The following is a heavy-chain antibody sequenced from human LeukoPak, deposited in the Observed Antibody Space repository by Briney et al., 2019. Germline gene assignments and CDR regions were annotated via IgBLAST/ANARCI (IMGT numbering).Heavy chain of an antibody. CDR2: ISSSSSTI. J-gene: IGHJ4*02. CDR3: ARAAGGDY. D-gene: IGHD2-8*02. V-gene: IGHV3-48*01. Sequence: PGGSLRLSCAASGFTFSSYSMNRVRQAPGKGLEWVSYISSSSSTIYYADSVKGRFTISRDNAKNSLYLQMNSLRAEDTAVYYCARAAGGDYWGQGTLVTVSS. CDR1: GFTFSSYS.